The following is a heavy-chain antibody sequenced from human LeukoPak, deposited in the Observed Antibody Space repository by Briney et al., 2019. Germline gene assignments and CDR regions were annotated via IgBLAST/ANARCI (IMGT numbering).Heavy chain of an antibody. Sequence: SVKVSCTASGGTFTSYAISWVRQAPGHGLEWMGGIIPIFGTANYAQKFQGRVTITADESTSTAYMELSSLRSEDTAVYYCARVRGIQLWYDAFDIWGQGTMVTVSS. D-gene: IGHD5-18*01. V-gene: IGHV1-69*13. CDR3: ARVRGIQLWYDAFDI. J-gene: IGHJ3*02. CDR2: IIPIFGTA. CDR1: GGTFTSYA.